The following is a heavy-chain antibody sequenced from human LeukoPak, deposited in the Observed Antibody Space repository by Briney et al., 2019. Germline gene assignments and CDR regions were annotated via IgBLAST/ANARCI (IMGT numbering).Heavy chain of an antibody. J-gene: IGHJ6*02. CDR3: ARAYTYYYDSIAYYYGMDV. V-gene: IGHV3-33*01. Sequence: GGSLRLSCAASGFTFSSYGMHWVRQALGKGLEWLAVIWYDVSNKYYADSVKGRFTISRDNSKNTLYLQMNSLRAEDTAVYYCARAYTYYYDSIAYYYGMDVWGQGTTVTVSS. CDR1: GFTFSSYG. CDR2: IWYDVSNK. D-gene: IGHD3-22*01.